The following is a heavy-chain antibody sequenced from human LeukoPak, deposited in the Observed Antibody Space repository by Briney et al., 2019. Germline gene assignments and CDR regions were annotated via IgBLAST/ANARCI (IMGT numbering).Heavy chain of an antibody. CDR3: ARDNQWLNAFDI. CDR2: SYYTEST. D-gene: IGHD3-22*01. V-gene: IGHV4-59*01. Sequence: SETLSLTCTVSGGSINHYYWSWIRQPPGKGLEWIGYSYYTESTNYNPSLKSRVTISVDTSRNRFSLKLSSVTAADTAMYYCARDNQWLNAFDIWGQGTMVTVSS. J-gene: IGHJ3*02. CDR1: GGSINHYY.